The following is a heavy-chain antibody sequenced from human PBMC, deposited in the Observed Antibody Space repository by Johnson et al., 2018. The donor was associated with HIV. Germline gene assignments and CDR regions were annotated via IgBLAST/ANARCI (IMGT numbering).Heavy chain of an antibody. CDR2: ISYDGGSK. Sequence: QVQLVESGGGVVQPGRSLRLSCAASGFTFSSYPMHWVRQAPGKGLEWVAIISYDGGSKYYADSVKGRFTVSRDNSKNTLYLQMNSLRREDTALYYCAKAHYDSSGLGGAFDIWGQGTMVTVSS. CDR1: GFTFSSYP. D-gene: IGHD3-22*01. J-gene: IGHJ3*02. CDR3: AKAHYDSSGLGGAFDI. V-gene: IGHV3-30*04.